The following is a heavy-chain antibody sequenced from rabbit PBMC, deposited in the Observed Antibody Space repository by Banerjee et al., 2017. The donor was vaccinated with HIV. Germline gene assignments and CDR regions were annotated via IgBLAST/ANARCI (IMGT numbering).Heavy chain of an antibody. Sequence: QSLEESGGDLVKPEGSLTLTCTASGFSFSSGYYMCWVRQAPGKGLEWIGCIYTGSGSTYYANWAKGRFTISKTSSTTVTLQMTSLTVADTATYFCARRSAWLDFWGQGTLVTVS. CDR2: IYTGSGST. J-gene: IGHJ5*01. V-gene: IGHV1S40*01. D-gene: IGHD1-1*01. CDR3: ARRSAWLDF. CDR1: GFSFSSGYY.